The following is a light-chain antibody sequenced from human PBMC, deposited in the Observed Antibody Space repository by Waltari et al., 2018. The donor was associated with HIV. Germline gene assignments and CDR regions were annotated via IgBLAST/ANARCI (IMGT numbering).Light chain of an antibody. CDR1: SSDVGGYNY. Sequence: QSALTQPASVSGSPGQSITIPCTGTSSDVGGYNYVSWYQQYPGKAPKLMIYEVSNRPSGVSNRFSGSKSVNTASLTISGLQAEDEADYYCSSYTSSSTVVFGGGTKLTVL. CDR2: EVS. J-gene: IGLJ2*01. CDR3: SSYTSSSTVV. V-gene: IGLV2-14*01.